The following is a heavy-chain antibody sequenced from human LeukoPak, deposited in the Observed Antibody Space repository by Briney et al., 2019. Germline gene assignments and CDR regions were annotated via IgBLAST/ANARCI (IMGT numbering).Heavy chain of an antibody. Sequence: SSVTVSCQACGGTFSSYAISGVRQPAGQGLEGMGGFIPIFGTANYAQKFQGSVTITTDESTSRAYMELSSLRAEDTAVYYCARGIGPYSYGPYYDWMDVWGKGTTVTVSS. D-gene: IGHD5-18*01. J-gene: IGHJ6*04. CDR1: GGTFSSYA. CDR3: ARGIGPYSYGPYYDWMDV. CDR2: FIPIFGTA. V-gene: IGHV1-69*05.